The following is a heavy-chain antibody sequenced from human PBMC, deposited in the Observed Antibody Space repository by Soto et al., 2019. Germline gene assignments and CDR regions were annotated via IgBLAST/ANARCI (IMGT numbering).Heavy chain of an antibody. J-gene: IGHJ6*02. D-gene: IGHD3-22*01. Sequence: QVQLVQSGAEVKKPGSSVKVSCKASGGTFDNYAITWVRQAPGQGLEWMAGIIPMLDSANYAEKFQDRVTLHADESTSTAYMEVSSLRSEDTAVYYCARTYHYDRGGKTYFYYGMDVWGQGTTVTVSS. CDR2: IIPMLDSA. CDR1: GGTFDNYA. CDR3: ARTYHYDRGGKTYFYYGMDV. V-gene: IGHV1-69*12.